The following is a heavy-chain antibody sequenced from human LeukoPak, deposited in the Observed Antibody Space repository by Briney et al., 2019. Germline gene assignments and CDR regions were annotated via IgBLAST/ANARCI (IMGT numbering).Heavy chain of an antibody. CDR2: INHSGST. CDR3: ARGAVRHYYYYYGMDV. Sequence: SETLSLTCAVYGGSFSGYYWSWIRQPPGKGLEWIGEINHSGSTNYNPSLKSRVTISVDTSENQFSLKLSSVTAADTAVYYCARGAVRHYYYYYGMDVWGQGTTVTVSS. J-gene: IGHJ6*02. D-gene: IGHD3-10*01. V-gene: IGHV4-34*01. CDR1: GGSFSGYY.